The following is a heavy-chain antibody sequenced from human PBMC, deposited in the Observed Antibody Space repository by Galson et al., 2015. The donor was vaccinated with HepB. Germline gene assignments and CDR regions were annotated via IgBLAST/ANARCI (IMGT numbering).Heavy chain of an antibody. Sequence: SLRLSCAASGFTFSSYRMHWVRQTPGKGLVWVSRITSDGSSTNYADSVKGRFTISRDNAKNTLYLQMNSLSADDTAVYYCARSRVERLVAGTFDHWGQGTLVTVSS. CDR2: ITSDGSST. V-gene: IGHV3-74*01. J-gene: IGHJ4*02. CDR3: ARSRVERLVAGTFDH. CDR1: GFTFSSYR. D-gene: IGHD6-19*01.